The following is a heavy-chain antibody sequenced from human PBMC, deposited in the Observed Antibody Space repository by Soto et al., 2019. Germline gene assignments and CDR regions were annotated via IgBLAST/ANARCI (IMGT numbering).Heavy chain of an antibody. J-gene: IGHJ5*02. Sequence: SATLSLTCPFLCYPISSTIFHWVSNRQPPGKGLEWIGSIFYIGSTYSSPSLKSRFTISVDTSKNQFSLKLSSVTAADTAVYYCARRERAAGTDWWFDPWGQGTLVT. CDR1: CYPISSTIFH. CDR3: ARRERAAGTDWWFDP. V-gene: IGHV4-39*01. CDR2: IFYIGST. D-gene: IGHD6-13*01.